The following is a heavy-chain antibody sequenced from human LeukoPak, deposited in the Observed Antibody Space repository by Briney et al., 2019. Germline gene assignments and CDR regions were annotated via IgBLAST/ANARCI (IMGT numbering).Heavy chain of an antibody. CDR1: GGSFSGYY. D-gene: IGHD3-9*01. CDR2: INHSGST. Sequence: SETLSLTCAVYGGSFSGYYWSWIRQPPGKGLEWIGEINHSGSTNYNPSLKSRVTISVDTSKNQFSLKLSSVTAADTAVYYCASRYYDIFGADRPNRGYFDYWGQGTLVTVSS. CDR3: ASRYYDIFGADRPNRGYFDY. V-gene: IGHV4-34*01. J-gene: IGHJ4*02.